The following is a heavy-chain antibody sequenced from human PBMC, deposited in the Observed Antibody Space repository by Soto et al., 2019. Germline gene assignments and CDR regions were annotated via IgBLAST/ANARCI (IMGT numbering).Heavy chain of an antibody. D-gene: IGHD2-8*02. Sequence: PSETLSLTCSVSVGSISGSYWSCIRQSPGKGLEWLGYVYYTGSTNYSPSLRSRVSISVDTSKNEFSLRLSSVTAADTAVYFCVRSVAVTGAHIEYWGQGTQVTVSS. CDR2: VYYTGST. CDR1: VGSISGSY. J-gene: IGHJ4*02. CDR3: VRSVAVTGAHIEY. V-gene: IGHV4-59*01.